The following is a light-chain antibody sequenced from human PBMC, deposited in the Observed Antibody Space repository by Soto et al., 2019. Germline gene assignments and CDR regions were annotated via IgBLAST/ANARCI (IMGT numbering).Light chain of an antibody. CDR1: QTVRNNY. J-gene: IGKJ5*01. V-gene: IGKV3-11*01. CDR3: QQRNIWPPVT. Sequence: EFVLTQSPGTLSLSPGERATLCCRASQTVRNNYLAWYQQKPGQAPRLLIYGAFNRATGIPARFSGSGSGTDFTLTISSLEPEDSAIYYCQQRNIWPPVTFGQGTRLEIK. CDR2: GAF.